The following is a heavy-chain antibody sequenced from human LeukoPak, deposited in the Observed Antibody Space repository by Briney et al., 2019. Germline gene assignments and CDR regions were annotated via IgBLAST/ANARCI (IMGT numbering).Heavy chain of an antibody. CDR2: INSDGSST. Sequence: GGSLRLSCAASGFTFSSYWMHWVRQAPGKGLVWVSRINSDGSSTSYADSVKGRFTISRDNAKNTLYLQMNSPRAEDTAVYYCARDPGYSSLFDYWGQGTLVTVSS. CDR1: GFTFSSYW. J-gene: IGHJ4*02. V-gene: IGHV3-74*01. CDR3: ARDPGYSSLFDY. D-gene: IGHD6-13*01.